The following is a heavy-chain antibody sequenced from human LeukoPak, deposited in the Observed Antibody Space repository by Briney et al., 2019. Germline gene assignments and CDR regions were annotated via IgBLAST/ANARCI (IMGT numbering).Heavy chain of an antibody. J-gene: IGHJ4*02. Sequence: ASVKVSCKASGYTFTSYAMHWVRQAPGQRLEWMGRINAGNGNTKYSQKFQGRVTITRDTSASTAYMELSSLRSEDTAVYYCARGYSSSWYSFSYWGQGTLVTVSS. CDR1: GYTFTSYA. CDR2: INAGNGNT. CDR3: ARGYSSSWYSFSY. D-gene: IGHD6-13*01. V-gene: IGHV1-3*01.